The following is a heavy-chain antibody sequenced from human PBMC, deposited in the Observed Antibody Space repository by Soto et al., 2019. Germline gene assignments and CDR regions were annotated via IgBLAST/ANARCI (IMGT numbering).Heavy chain of an antibody. CDR3: TTDPGTDYYGEYFHH. CDR2: ISYDGSNK. CDR1: GFTFSSYA. V-gene: IGHV3-30-3*01. Sequence: QVQLVESGGGVVQPGRSLRLSCAASGFTFSSYAMHWVRQAPGKGLEWVAVISYDGSNKYYADSVKGRFTISRDNSKNTLYLQMNSLRAEDTAVYYCTTDPGTDYYGEYFHHWGQGTLVTVSS. D-gene: IGHD3-10*01. J-gene: IGHJ1*01.